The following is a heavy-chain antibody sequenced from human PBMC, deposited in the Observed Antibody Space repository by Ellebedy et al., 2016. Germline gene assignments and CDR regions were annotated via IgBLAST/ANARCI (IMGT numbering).Heavy chain of an antibody. J-gene: IGHJ5*02. CDR2: IHYSGSA. CDR3: ARLSKGDCGGDCYTFDP. D-gene: IGHD2-21*02. V-gene: IGHV4-59*12. Sequence: SETLSLXXTVSGASISSSYWSWIRQPAGKGLEYIGHIHYSGSANNGPSLRSRATISVDTSKNQVSLKVNSMTAADTAVYYCARLSKGDCGGDCYTFDPWGQGTLVTVSS. CDR1: GASISSSY.